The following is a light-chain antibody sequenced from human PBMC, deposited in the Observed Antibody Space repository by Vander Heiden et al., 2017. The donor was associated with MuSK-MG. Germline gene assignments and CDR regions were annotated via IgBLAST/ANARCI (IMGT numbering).Light chain of an antibody. Sequence: DIQMTQSPSTLSASVGDSVTITCRASQNIGDSLAWYQQKPGIAPKLLIYEASKLENGVPSRFSGRESDTEFTLTISSLQPDDLATYYCQQDKSFSHTFGRGTKLEIK. CDR2: EAS. CDR3: QQDKSFSHT. V-gene: IGKV1-5*03. CDR1: QNIGDS. J-gene: IGKJ2*01.